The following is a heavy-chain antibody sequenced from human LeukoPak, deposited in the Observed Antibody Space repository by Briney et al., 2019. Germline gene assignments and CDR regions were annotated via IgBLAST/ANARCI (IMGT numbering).Heavy chain of an antibody. V-gene: IGHV4-38-2*02. CDR1: GYSISSGYY. D-gene: IGHD6-13*01. CDR3: ARVEQQLVPPYYYYYYMDV. CDR2: IYYSGST. Sequence: SETLSLTCTVSGYSISSGYYWGWIRQPPGKGLEWIGSIYYSGSTYYNPSLKSRVTISVDTSKNQFSLKLSSVTAADTAVYYCARVEQQLVPPYYYYYYMDVWGKGTTVTVSS. J-gene: IGHJ6*03.